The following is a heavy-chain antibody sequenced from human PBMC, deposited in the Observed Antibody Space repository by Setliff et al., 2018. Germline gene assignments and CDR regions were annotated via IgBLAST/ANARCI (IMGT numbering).Heavy chain of an antibody. D-gene: IGHD3-3*01. CDR3: ARGKTFFGAFIRAFDI. Sequence: SETLSLTCSVSGGSIDSHYWSWIRQPPGKGLEWIGSIYYSENTNYNPSLKSRVTISIDTSKNQFSLKLSSVTAADTAVYHCARGKTFFGAFIRAFDIWGQGRMVTVSS. CDR2: IYYSENT. V-gene: IGHV4-59*11. J-gene: IGHJ3*02. CDR1: GGSIDSHY.